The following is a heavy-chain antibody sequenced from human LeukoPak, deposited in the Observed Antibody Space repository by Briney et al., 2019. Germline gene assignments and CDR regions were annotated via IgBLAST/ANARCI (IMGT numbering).Heavy chain of an antibody. J-gene: IGHJ4*02. CDR1: GYTFSSYG. CDR3: AREAAATPFDY. CDR2: ISTYNGNT. Sequence: GASVKVSCKASGYTFSSYGISWVRQAPGLGLEWMGWISTYNGNTNYAQNLQGRVTMTTDTSTSTAYMELRSLRSDDTAVYYCAREAAATPFDYWGQGTLVTVSS. V-gene: IGHV1-18*04. D-gene: IGHD1-26*01.